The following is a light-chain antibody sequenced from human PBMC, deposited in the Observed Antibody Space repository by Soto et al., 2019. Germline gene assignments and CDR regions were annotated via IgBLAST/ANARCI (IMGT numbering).Light chain of an antibody. V-gene: IGKV3-11*01. J-gene: IGKJ2*02. CDR1: QNVGNN. CDR2: AAS. Sequence: VLTQSPATLSLSPGESATLSCRASQNVGNNLAWYQQKSGQAPRLLIYAASDMATGVPARFSGGMSGTDCTLTISSLEPEDFATYFCQQRSRWPRGTFGRGT. CDR3: QQRSRWPRGT.